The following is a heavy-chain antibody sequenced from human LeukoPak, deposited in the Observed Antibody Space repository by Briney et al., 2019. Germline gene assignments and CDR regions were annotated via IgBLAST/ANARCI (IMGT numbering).Heavy chain of an antibody. CDR3: AKIFPDWNYAERLYHSGMDV. CDR2: ISGSGSIT. J-gene: IGHJ6*02. Sequence: GGSLRLSCAASGFTFNTYGMNWVRQAPGTGLEWVSGISGSGSITYYAESVKGRFTISRDNSKNTLYLLMNSLRAEDTAMYYCAKIFPDWNYAERLYHSGMDVWGQGTTVTVSS. V-gene: IGHV3-23*01. D-gene: IGHD1-7*01. CDR1: GFTFNTYG.